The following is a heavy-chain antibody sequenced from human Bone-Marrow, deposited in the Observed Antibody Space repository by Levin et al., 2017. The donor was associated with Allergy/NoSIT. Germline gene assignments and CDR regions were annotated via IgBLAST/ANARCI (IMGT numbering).Heavy chain of an antibody. CDR1: GFSFSTYA. CDR3: ARDSENYGFRYCDS. J-gene: IGHJ4*02. V-gene: IGHV3-23*01. D-gene: IGHD1-26*01. CDR2: ISGSASST. Sequence: GESLKISCEASGFSFSTYAMTWVRQAPGKGLQWVSLISGSASSTFYADSVRGRFTISRDNSKNTLYLQMNDLRAEDTALYYCARDSENYGFRYCDSWGQGTLVTVSS.